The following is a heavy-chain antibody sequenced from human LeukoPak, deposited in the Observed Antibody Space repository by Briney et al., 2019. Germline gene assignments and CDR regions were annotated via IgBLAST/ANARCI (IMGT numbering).Heavy chain of an antibody. CDR3: ARRENGGWYYFDY. CDR1: GGSFSGYY. Sequence: SETLSLTCAVYGGSFSGYYWSWIRQPPGKGLEWIGEINHSGSTNYNPSLKSRVTISADTSKNQFSLKLSSVTAADTAVYYCARRENGGWYYFDYWGQGTLVTVSS. J-gene: IGHJ4*02. D-gene: IGHD6-19*01. CDR2: INHSGST. V-gene: IGHV4-34*01.